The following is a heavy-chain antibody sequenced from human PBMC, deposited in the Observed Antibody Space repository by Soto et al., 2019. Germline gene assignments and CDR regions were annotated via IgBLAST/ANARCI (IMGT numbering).Heavy chain of an antibody. CDR3: VRGDNWNDEASDY. D-gene: IGHD1-1*01. J-gene: IGHJ4*02. CDR2: IWSDGNNK. Sequence: LRLSCAASGFTFDDYAMHWVRQAPGKGLEWVAVIWSDGNNKYYADSVKGRFTISRDNSKNTVYLQMNSLRAEDTAVYYCVRGDNWNDEASDYWGQGTLVTVSP. CDR1: GFTFDDYA. V-gene: IGHV3-33*08.